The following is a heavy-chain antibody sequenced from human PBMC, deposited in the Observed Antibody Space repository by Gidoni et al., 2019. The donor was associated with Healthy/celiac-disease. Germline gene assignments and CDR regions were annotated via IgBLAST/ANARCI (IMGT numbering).Heavy chain of an antibody. J-gene: IGHJ3*02. Sequence: QVQLVESGGGVVQPGRSLRLSCAASGFTFSSYGMHWVRQAPGKGLEWVAVIWYDGSNKYYADSVKGRFTISRDNSKNTLYLQMNSLRAEDTAVYYCAREREQWLGSNAFDIWGQGTMVTVSS. CDR3: AREREQWLGSNAFDI. V-gene: IGHV3-33*08. D-gene: IGHD6-19*01. CDR1: GFTFSSYG. CDR2: IWYDGSNK.